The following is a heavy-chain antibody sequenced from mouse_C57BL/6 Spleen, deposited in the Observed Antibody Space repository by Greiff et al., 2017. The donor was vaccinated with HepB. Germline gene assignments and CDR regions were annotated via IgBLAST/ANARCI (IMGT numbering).Heavy chain of an antibody. CDR3: ARPTANWDYAMDY. CDR2: IWSGGST. D-gene: IGHD1-2*01. CDR1: GFSLTSYG. V-gene: IGHV2-2*01. J-gene: IGHJ4*01. Sequence: VQLQQSGPGLVQPSQSLSITCTVSGFSLTSYGVHWVRQSPGKGLEWLGVIWSGGSTDYNAAFISRLSISKDNSKSQVFFKMNSLQADDTAIYYCARPTANWDYAMDYWGQGTSVTVSS.